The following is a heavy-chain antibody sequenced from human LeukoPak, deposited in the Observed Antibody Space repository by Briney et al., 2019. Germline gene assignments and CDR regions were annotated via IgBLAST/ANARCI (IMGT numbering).Heavy chain of an antibody. Sequence: SETLSLTCTVSGGSISSSDYYWNWIRQPPGKGLEWIGRISYSRSTYYNPSLKSRVTMSVDTSKNQFSLELSSVTAADTAVYYCARRAIPAAGTFDPWGQGTLVTVSS. CDR2: ISYSRST. V-gene: IGHV4-39*01. D-gene: IGHD6-13*01. CDR1: GGSISSSDYY. J-gene: IGHJ5*02. CDR3: ARRAIPAAGTFDP.